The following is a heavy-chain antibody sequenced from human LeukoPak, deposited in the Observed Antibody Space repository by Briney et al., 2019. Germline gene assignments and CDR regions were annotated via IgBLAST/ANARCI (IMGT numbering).Heavy chain of an antibody. V-gene: IGHV3-30*18. J-gene: IGHJ6*02. CDR2: ISYDGSNK. CDR3: AKDLVPAAPYFGMDV. Sequence: GGSLRLSCAASGFTVSSNYMSWVRQAPGKGLEWVAVISYDGSNKYYGDSVKGRFTISRDNSKNTVHLQMSSLRPEDTAVYYCAKDLVPAAPYFGMDVWGQGTTVTVSS. D-gene: IGHD2-2*01. CDR1: GFTVSSNY.